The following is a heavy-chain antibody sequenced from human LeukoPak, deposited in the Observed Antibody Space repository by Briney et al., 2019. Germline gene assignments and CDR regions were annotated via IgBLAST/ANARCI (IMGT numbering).Heavy chain of an antibody. V-gene: IGHV4-59*01. J-gene: IGHJ3*02. Sequence: SETLSLTCTISGGSISNYYWNWIRQPPGKGLEWIGYTYDRGGTSYNPSLKSRVTMSVDTSKNQFSLNLTSVTAADTAVYYCAKSPPSWDAFDIWGQGTMVTVSS. CDR2: TYDRGGT. CDR3: AKSPPSWDAFDI. CDR1: GGSISNYY.